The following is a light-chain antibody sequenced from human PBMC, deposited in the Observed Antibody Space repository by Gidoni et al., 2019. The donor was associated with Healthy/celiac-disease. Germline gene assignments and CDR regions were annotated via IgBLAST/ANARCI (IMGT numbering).Light chain of an antibody. Sequence: DIQMTQSPSSLSASVGDRVTITCQASQDISNYLNGYQQKPGKAPKLLIYDASNLETGVPSRFSGSGSGTDFTFTISSLQPEDIATYYCQQYDNLPFTFGPXTKVDIK. CDR3: QQYDNLPFT. V-gene: IGKV1-33*01. CDR1: QDISNY. J-gene: IGKJ3*01. CDR2: DAS.